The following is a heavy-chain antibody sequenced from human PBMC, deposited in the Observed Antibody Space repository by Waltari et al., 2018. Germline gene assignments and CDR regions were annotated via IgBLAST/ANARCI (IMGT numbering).Heavy chain of an antibody. J-gene: IGHJ5*02. CDR3: ARGLRGFGELSYPNWFDP. D-gene: IGHD3-10*01. Sequence: QVQLVQSGAEVKKPGASVKVSCKASGYTFNSYDNNWVRQANGQGLEWMGWMNPNSGNTGYAQKFQGRVTMTRNTSISTAYMELSSLRSEDTAVYYCARGLRGFGELSYPNWFDPWGQGTLVTVSS. V-gene: IGHV1-8*02. CDR2: MNPNSGNT. CDR1: GYTFNSYD.